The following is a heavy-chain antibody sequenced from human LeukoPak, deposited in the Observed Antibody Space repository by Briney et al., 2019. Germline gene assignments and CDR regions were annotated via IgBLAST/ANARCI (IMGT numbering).Heavy chain of an antibody. CDR1: GFTVSSNY. CDR3: ARDLKNYYDSSGYADAFDI. D-gene: IGHD3-22*01. CDR2: IYSGGST. Sequence: PGGSLRLSCAASGFTVSSNYMSWVRQAPGKGLEWVSVIYSGGSTYYADSMKGRFTISRDNSKNTLYLQMNSLRAEDTAVYYCARDLKNYYDSSGYADAFDIWGQGTMVTVSS. V-gene: IGHV3-53*01. J-gene: IGHJ3*02.